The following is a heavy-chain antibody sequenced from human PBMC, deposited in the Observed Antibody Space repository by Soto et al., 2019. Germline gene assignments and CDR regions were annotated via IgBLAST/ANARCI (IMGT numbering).Heavy chain of an antibody. Sequence: QVQLVQSGAEVKKPGSSVKVSCKASGGTFSSYAISWVRQAPGQGLEWMGGIIPIFGTANYAQKFQGRVTITADKSTRPADMELSSLGSESADVYYCAMDRIKVFGVVAYGMDVWGQGTTVTVSS. CDR1: GGTFSSYA. V-gene: IGHV1-69*06. CDR3: AMDRIKVFGVVAYGMDV. J-gene: IGHJ6*02. D-gene: IGHD3-3*01. CDR2: IIPIFGTA.